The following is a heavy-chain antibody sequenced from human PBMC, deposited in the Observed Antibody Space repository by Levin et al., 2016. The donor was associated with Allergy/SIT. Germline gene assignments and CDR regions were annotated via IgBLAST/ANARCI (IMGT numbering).Heavy chain of an antibody. J-gene: IGHJ5*02. V-gene: IGHV4-59*01. CDR2: AYHTGST. D-gene: IGHD2-15*01. Sequence: SETLSLTCTVSGGSISSFYWSWIRQPPGKGLEWIGYAYHTGSTIYNPSLKSRVTMSVDTAKSQLSLKVDSVNAEDTAIYYCARDLQTDARWSGWFDPWGQGILVTVSS. CDR3: ARDLQTDARWSGWFDP. CDR1: GGSISSFY.